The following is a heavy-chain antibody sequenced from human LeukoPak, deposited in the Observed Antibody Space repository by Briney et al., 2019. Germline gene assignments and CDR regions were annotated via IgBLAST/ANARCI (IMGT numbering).Heavy chain of an antibody. D-gene: IGHD3-16*02. CDR1: GGSFSGYY. V-gene: IGHV4-34*01. Sequence: PSETLSLTCAVYGGSFSGYYWSWIRQPPGKGLEWIGEINHSGSTNYNPSLKSRVTISVDTSRNQFSPKLSSVTAADTAVYYCARRAPESPNYDYVWGSYRSGGTIDYWGQGTLVTVSS. CDR3: ARRAPESPNYDYVWGSYRSGGTIDY. CDR2: INHSGST. J-gene: IGHJ4*02.